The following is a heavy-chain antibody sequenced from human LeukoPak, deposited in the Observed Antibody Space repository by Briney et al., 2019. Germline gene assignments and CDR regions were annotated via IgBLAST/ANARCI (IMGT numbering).Heavy chain of an antibody. J-gene: IGHJ4*02. CDR2: ISSSSSYI. CDR3: ARVGRGYYYDSSGYYVDY. Sequence: GGSLRLSCAASGFTFSSYSMNWVRQAPGQGLEWVSSISSSSSYIYYADSVKGRFTISRDNTKNSLYLQMNSLRAEDTAVYYCARVGRGYYYDSSGYYVDYWGQGTLVTVSS. CDR1: GFTFSSYS. V-gene: IGHV3-21*01. D-gene: IGHD3-22*01.